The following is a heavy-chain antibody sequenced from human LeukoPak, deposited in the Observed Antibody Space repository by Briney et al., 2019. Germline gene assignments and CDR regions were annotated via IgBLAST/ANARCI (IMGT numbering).Heavy chain of an antibody. D-gene: IGHD2-2*01. V-gene: IGHV3-15*01. Sequence: GGSLRLSCAASGFTFSKAWMSWVRQAPGKGLEWVGRIKSKTDGGTTDYAAPVKGRFTISRDDLKNTLYLQLNSLKTDDAAIYYCTTLPPYCSSTSCSGYWGQGTLVTVSS. J-gene: IGHJ4*02. CDR3: TTLPPYCSSTSCSGY. CDR1: GFTFSKAW. CDR2: IKSKTDGGTT.